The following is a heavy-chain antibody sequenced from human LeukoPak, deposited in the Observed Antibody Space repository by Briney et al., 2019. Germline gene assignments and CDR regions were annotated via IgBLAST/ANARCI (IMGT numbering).Heavy chain of an antibody. Sequence: GASVKVSCKASGYTFTSYGISWVRQAPGQGLEWMGWISAYNGNTNYAQKFQDRVTMTRDTSTSTVYMELSSLRFEDTAVYYCAKDLRWDHPGLDPWGQGTLVIVSS. CDR1: GYTFTSYG. D-gene: IGHD4-23*01. V-gene: IGHV1-18*01. CDR3: AKDLRWDHPGLDP. J-gene: IGHJ5*02. CDR2: ISAYNGNT.